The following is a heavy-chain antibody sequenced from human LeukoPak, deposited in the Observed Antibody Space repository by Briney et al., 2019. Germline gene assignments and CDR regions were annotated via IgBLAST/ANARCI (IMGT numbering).Heavy chain of an antibody. J-gene: IGHJ4*02. V-gene: IGHV3-74*03. D-gene: IGHD5-12*01. Sequence: GGSLRLPCAASGFTFSSYWMHWVRQAPGKGLVWVSRINSDGSSITYADSVKGRFTISRDNAKNTLYLQMNSLRVEDTAVYYCAREGRVSGYDFDCWGQGTLVTVSS. CDR1: GFTFSSYW. CDR3: AREGRVSGYDFDC. CDR2: INSDGSSI.